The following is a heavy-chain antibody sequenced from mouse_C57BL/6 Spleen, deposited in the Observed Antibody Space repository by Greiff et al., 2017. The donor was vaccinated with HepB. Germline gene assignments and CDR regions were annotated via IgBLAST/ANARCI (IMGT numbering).Heavy chain of an antibody. D-gene: IGHD2-4*01. CDR2: INYDGSST. Sequence: EVKLMESEGGLVQPGSSMKLSCTASGFTFSDYYMAWVRQVPEKGLEWVANINYDGSSTYYLDSLKSGFIISRDNAKNILYLQMSSLKSEDTATYYCARGSGLRPFDYWGQGTTLTVSS. CDR3: ARGSGLRPFDY. CDR1: GFTFSDYY. V-gene: IGHV5-16*01. J-gene: IGHJ2*01.